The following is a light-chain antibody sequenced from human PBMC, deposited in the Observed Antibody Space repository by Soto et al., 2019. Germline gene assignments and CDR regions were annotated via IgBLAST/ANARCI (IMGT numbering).Light chain of an antibody. CDR1: QGISSA. CDR3: QQFNSYLPT. V-gene: IGKV1-13*02. CDR2: DAS. J-gene: IGKJ3*01. Sequence: AVQLTQSPSSLSASVGDRVTITCRASQGISSALAWYQQKPWKAPKLLIYDASRLESGVPSRFSGSGSGTDFTLTISSLQLEDFATYYCQQFNSYLPTFGPGTKVDIK.